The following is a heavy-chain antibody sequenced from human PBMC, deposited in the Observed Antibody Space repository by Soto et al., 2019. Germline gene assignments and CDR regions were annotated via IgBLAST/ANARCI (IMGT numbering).Heavy chain of an antibody. Sequence: QVQLQESGPGLVKPSETLSLTCTVSGGSISSYYWSWIRQPAGKGLEWIGRIYTSGSSNYNPSLKSRVTMSVDTSKNQCSLKLSSVTAADTAVYYCARGPFWSGYSAFDYWGQGTLVTVSS. V-gene: IGHV4-4*07. CDR3: ARGPFWSGYSAFDY. CDR2: IYTSGSS. CDR1: GGSISSYY. J-gene: IGHJ4*02. D-gene: IGHD3-3*01.